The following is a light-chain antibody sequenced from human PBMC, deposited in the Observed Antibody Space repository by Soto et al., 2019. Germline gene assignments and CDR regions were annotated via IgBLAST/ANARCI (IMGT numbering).Light chain of an antibody. CDR2: EGS. V-gene: IGLV2-23*01. Sequence: QSVLTQPASVSGSPGQSITISCTGTSSDVGSYNLVSWYQQHPGKAPKLMIYEGSKRPSGVSNRFSGSKSGNTASLTISGLQAEDETDSYCCSYASSSTYVFGPSTNVT. CDR1: SSDVGSYNL. CDR3: CSYASSSTYV. J-gene: IGLJ1*01.